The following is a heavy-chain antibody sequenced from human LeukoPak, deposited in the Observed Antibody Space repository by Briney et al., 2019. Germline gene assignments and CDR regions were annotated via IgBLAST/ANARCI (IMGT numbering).Heavy chain of an antibody. CDR1: GGSFSGYY. CDR2: INHSGGT. J-gene: IGHJ4*02. V-gene: IGHV4-34*01. CDR3: ARGVDYYGV. D-gene: IGHD3-10*01. Sequence: SETLSLTCAVYGGSFSGYYWNWIRQPPVKGLEWIGEINHSGGTNYNPSLKSRVTIPVDTFKKQFSLKLSSVTAADTAVYYCARGVDYYGVWGQGTLVTVSS.